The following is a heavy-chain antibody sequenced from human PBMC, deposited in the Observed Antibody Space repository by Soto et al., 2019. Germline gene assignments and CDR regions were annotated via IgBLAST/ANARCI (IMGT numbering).Heavy chain of an antibody. V-gene: IGHV3-23*01. CDR3: ARDPGGYSYGFDY. CDR1: AFTFSSYA. D-gene: IGHD5-18*01. CDR2: ISGSGGST. J-gene: IGHJ4*02. Sequence: EVQLLESGGGLVQPGGSLRLSCAASAFTFSSYAMSWVRQAPGKGLEWVSAISGSGGSTYYADSVKGRFTISRDNSKNTLYLQMNSLRAEDTAVYYCARDPGGYSYGFDYWGQGTLVTVSS.